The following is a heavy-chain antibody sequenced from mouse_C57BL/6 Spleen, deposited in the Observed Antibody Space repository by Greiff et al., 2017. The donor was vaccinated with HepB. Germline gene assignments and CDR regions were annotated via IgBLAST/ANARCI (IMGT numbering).Heavy chain of an antibody. Sequence: VQLKESGAELVKPGASVKLSCTASGFNIKDYYMHWVKQRTEQGLEWIGRIDPEDGETKYAPKFQGKATITADTSSNTAYLQLSSLTSEDTAVYYCAKDDYDGLYAMDYWGQGTSVTSPQ. CDR3: AKDDYDGLYAMDY. J-gene: IGHJ4*01. D-gene: IGHD2-4*01. V-gene: IGHV14-2*01. CDR2: IDPEDGET. CDR1: GFNIKDYY.